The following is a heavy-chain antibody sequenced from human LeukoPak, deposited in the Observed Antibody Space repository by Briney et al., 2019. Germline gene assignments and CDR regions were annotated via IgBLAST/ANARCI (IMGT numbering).Heavy chain of an antibody. J-gene: IGHJ5*02. CDR2: IYYSGST. V-gene: IGHV4-30-4*08. CDR3: ARHFPQSSGYRFHLTGGGFDP. Sequence: SQTLSRTCTVSGGSISSGDYYWRWIRQPPGKGLEWIGYIYYSGSTYYNPSLKSRVTISVDTSENQFSLKLSSVTAADTAVYYCARHFPQSSGYRFHLTGGGFDPWGQGTLVTVSS. CDR1: GGSISSGDYY. D-gene: IGHD3-22*01.